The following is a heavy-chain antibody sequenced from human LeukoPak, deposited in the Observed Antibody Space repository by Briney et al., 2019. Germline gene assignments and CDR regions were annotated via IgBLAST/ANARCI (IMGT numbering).Heavy chain of an antibody. CDR2: INTVSSYM. J-gene: IGHJ4*02. CDR3: AGTASGTDY. Sequence: PGGSLRLSCAASGFTFSRFEMNWVRQAPGKGLEWVSSINTVSSYMYYADSVKGRFTISRDNSNNSLYVQMNNLRVEDTAVYYCAGTASGTDYWGQGTLVTVSS. CDR1: GFTFSRFE. D-gene: IGHD6-13*01. V-gene: IGHV3-21*01.